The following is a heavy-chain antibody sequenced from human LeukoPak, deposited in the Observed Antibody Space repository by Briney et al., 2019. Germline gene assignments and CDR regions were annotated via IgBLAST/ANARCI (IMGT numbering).Heavy chain of an antibody. D-gene: IGHD6-6*01. CDR1: GYSISSGYY. V-gene: IGHV4-38-2*02. CDR3: ARHTRIEYSSLGGFDY. CDR2: IYHSGST. Sequence: SETLSLPCTVSGYSISSGYYWGWIRQPPGKGLEWIGSIYHSGSTYYNPSLKSRVTISVDTSKNQFSLKLSSVTAADTAVYYCARHTRIEYSSLGGFDYWGQGTLVTVSS. J-gene: IGHJ4*02.